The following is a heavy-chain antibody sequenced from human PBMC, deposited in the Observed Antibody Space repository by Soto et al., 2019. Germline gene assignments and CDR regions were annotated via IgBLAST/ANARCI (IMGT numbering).Heavy chain of an antibody. CDR1: GFTFSDYA. Sequence: VQLVESGGGVVQPGRSLRLSCAASGFTFSDYAMHWVRQAPGKGLEWVAVVSHDGRNTHYADSVKGRFTISRDSSKNTVSLEMTSLRAEDTVVCYCARGGRQWLVTSVFIYWGQGALVSVSS. J-gene: IGHJ4*02. CDR3: ARGGRQWLVTSVFIY. D-gene: IGHD6-19*01. V-gene: IGHV3-30*03. CDR2: VSHDGRNT.